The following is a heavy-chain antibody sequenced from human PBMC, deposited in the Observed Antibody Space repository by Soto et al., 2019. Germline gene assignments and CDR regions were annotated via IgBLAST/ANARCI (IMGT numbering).Heavy chain of an antibody. J-gene: IGHJ6*02. CDR3: ARPGLAYDLWGPSYYYGMDV. Sequence: QVQLVQSGAEVKKPGASVKVSCKASGYRFTSYGISWVRQAPGQGLEWMGWISAYNGDTNYAQKFQGRVTMTTDTSTSTAYMELRSLRSDDTAVYYCARPGLAYDLWGPSYYYGMDVWGQGTTVTVSS. CDR1: GYRFTSYG. D-gene: IGHD3-3*01. CDR2: ISAYNGDT. V-gene: IGHV1-18*01.